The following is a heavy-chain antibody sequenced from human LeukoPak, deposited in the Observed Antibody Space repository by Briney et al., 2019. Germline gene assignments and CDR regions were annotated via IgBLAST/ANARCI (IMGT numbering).Heavy chain of an antibody. CDR1: GYSFTGYY. CDR3: GRRRIDCSDTGCYVDY. D-gene: IGHD2-15*01. V-gene: IGHV1-2*02. Sequence: GASVKVSCKASGYSFTGYYIHWMRQAPGQGLEWMGWMNPNRGDTSYAQKFQGRVTMTRDTPINAAYMELSGLTSDDTAVYYCGRRRIDCSDTGCYVDYWGQGTLVTVS. J-gene: IGHJ4*02. CDR2: MNPNRGDT.